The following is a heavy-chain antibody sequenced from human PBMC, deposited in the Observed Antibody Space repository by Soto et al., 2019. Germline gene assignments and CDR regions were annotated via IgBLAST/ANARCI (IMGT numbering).Heavy chain of an antibody. D-gene: IGHD5-12*01. V-gene: IGHV1-18*01. J-gene: IGHJ4*02. Sequence: QVQLVQSGAEVKKPGASVKVSCKASGYTFTSYGISWVRQAPGQGLEWMGWISTYNGNTNYAQKLQGRVTMTTDTSTSTVYMELRSLRSDDTAVYYCARSLGDSGYDYPPDYWGQGTLVTVSS. CDR3: ARSLGDSGYDYPPDY. CDR1: GYTFTSYG. CDR2: ISTYNGNT.